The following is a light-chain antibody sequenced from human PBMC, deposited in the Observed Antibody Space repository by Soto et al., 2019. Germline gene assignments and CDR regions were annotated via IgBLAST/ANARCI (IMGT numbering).Light chain of an antibody. Sequence: EIVLTQSPGTLSLSPGERATLSCRASQSVSSSYLAWYQQKPGQAPRLLIYGASSRATVIRDRFSGSGSGTDFTLTISRLEPEDFAVYYLQQYGSSPITFGQGTRLASK. J-gene: IGKJ5*01. CDR1: QSVSSSY. CDR2: GAS. V-gene: IGKV3-20*01. CDR3: QQYGSSPIT.